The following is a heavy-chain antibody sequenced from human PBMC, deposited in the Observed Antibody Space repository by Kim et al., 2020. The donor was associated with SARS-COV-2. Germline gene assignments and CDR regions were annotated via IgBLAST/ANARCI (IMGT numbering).Heavy chain of an antibody. Sequence: SETLSLTCAVYGGSFSGYYWSWIRQPPGKGLEWIGEINHSGSTNYNPSLKSRVTISVDTSKNQFSLKLSSVTAADTAVYYCARGGGGSYYRRAFDIWGQGTMVTVSS. J-gene: IGHJ3*02. CDR3: ARGGGGSYYRRAFDI. D-gene: IGHD1-26*01. V-gene: IGHV4-34*01. CDR2: INHSGST. CDR1: GGSFSGYY.